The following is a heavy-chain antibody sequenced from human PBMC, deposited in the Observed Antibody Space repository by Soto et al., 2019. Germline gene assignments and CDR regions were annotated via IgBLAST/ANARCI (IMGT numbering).Heavy chain of an antibody. CDR2: INPNSGGT. V-gene: IGHV1-2*04. J-gene: IGHJ4*02. D-gene: IGHD5-12*01. CDR3: ATACRDGYNCLDY. Sequence: ASVKVSCKASGYTFTGYYIHWVRHAPGQGLEWMGWINPNSGGTNYAQKFQGWVTMTRDTSISTAYMELSRLTSDDTAVYYCATACRDGYNCLDYWGQGTLVTVSS. CDR1: GYTFTGYY.